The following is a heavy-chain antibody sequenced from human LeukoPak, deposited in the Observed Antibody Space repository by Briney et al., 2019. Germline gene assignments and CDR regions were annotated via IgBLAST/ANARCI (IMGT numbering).Heavy chain of an antibody. V-gene: IGHV3-66*01. D-gene: IGHD1-26*01. CDR3: AREGPVGATRYYFDY. CDR1: GFTVSSNY. J-gene: IGHJ4*02. Sequence: PGGSLRLSCAASGFTVSSNYMSWVRQAPGKGLEWVSVIYSGGSTYYADSAKGRFTISRDNAKNSLYLQMNSLRAEDTAVYYCAREGPVGATRYYFDYWGQGTLVTVSS. CDR2: IYSGGST.